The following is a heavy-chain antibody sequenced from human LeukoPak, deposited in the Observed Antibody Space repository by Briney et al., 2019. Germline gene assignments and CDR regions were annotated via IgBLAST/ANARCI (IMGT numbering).Heavy chain of an antibody. J-gene: IGHJ4*02. CDR2: ISYDGSNK. CDR3: AKGPITIFEVPKFDS. V-gene: IGHV3-30-3*01. CDR1: GFTFSSYA. Sequence: GGSLRLSCAASGFTFSSYAMHWVRQAPGKGLEWVAVISYDGSNKYYADSVKGRFTISRDNSKNTLYLQMNSLRAEDTAVYYCAKGPITIFEVPKFDSWGQGTLVTVSS. D-gene: IGHD3-3*01.